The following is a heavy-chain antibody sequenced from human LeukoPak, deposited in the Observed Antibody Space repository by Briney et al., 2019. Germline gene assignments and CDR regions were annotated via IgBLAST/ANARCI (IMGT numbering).Heavy chain of an antibody. CDR2: IYHSGST. CDR1: GYSISSGYY. V-gene: IGHV4-38-2*02. Sequence: SETLSLTCAVSGYSISSGYYWGWIRQPPGKGLEWIGNIYHSGSTYYNPSLKSRVTLSVDTSKNQFSLKLSSVTAADTAVYYCARDDMVRGIKYYYYGMDVWGKGTTVTVSS. D-gene: IGHD3-10*01. J-gene: IGHJ6*04. CDR3: ARDDMVRGIKYYYYGMDV.